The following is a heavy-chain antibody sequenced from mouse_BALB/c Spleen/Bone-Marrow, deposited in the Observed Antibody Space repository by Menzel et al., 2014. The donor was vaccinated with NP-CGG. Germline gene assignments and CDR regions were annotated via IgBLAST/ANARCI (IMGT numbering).Heavy chain of an antibody. V-gene: IGHV5-17*02. D-gene: IGHD2-4*01. J-gene: IGHJ4*01. Sequence: VQLKESGGGLVQPGESRKLSCAASGFTFSSFGMHWVRQAPEKGLEWVAYISSGSSTIYYADTVKGRFTISRDNPKNTLFLQMTSLRSEDTAMYYCARSPYDYAAMDYWGQGTSVTVSS. CDR2: ISSGSSTI. CDR1: GFTFSSFG. CDR3: ARSPYDYAAMDY.